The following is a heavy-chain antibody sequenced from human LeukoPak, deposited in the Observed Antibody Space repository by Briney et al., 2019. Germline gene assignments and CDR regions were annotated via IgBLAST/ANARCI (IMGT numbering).Heavy chain of an antibody. D-gene: IGHD1-26*01. CDR3: AKQSGSYLYFDY. Sequence: GGSLRLSCALSGLTLGSFGMICVRHARGGGLEWVSGFSGRGSTTYYADSVEARFPISRASPKNTLYLQMNSLRAEDTALYYCAKQSGSYLYFDYWGQGTLVTVSS. V-gene: IGHV3-23*01. CDR2: FSGRGSTT. CDR1: GLTLGSFG. J-gene: IGHJ4*02.